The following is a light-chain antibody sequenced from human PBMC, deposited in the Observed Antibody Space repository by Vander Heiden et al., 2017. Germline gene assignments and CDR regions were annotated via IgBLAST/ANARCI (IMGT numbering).Light chain of an antibody. Sequence: DIQMTQSPYSLSASLGDRVTITCRASQSICNYLNLYQQKPGKAPKLLIYAASSLQSGVPSRFSGSGSGTDFTLTSSRLQPEDFATYYRQQSYSTSFTFGPGTKVDIK. CDR1: QSICNY. V-gene: IGKV1-39*01. J-gene: IGKJ3*01. CDR2: AAS. CDR3: QQSYSTSFT.